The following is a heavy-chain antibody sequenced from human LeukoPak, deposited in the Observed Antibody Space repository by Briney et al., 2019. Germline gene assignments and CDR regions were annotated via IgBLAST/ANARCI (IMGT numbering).Heavy chain of an antibody. CDR2: IDPSDSYT. CDR3: ARYTTGDFDY. J-gene: IGHJ4*02. D-gene: IGHD1-1*01. Sequence: PGGSLRLSCTGSGYIFTNYWISWVRQMPGKGLEWMGRIDPSDSYTNYSPSFQGHVTISADKSISTAYLQWSSLKASDTAMYYCARYTTGDFDYWGQGTLVTVSS. V-gene: IGHV5-10-1*01. CDR1: GYIFTNYW.